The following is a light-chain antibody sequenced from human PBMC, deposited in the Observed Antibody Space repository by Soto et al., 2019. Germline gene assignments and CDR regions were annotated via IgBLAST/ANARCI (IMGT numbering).Light chain of an antibody. V-gene: IGKV3-20*01. CDR1: QSVSNNY. J-gene: IGKJ1*01. Sequence: EIALTQSPGTLSMSPVERATLSCTASQSVSNNYLAWYQQKPGQAPRLLIYGASNRATGIPDRFSGSGSGTDSTLTIRRLQPEDFAVYYCQQYGSPGTFGQGTKLDIK. CDR3: QQYGSPGT. CDR2: GAS.